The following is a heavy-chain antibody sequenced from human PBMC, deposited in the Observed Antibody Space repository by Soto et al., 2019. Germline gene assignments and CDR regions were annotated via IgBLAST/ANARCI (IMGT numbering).Heavy chain of an antibody. CDR1: GFTFTDYA. D-gene: IGHD6-19*01. CDR3: VKARSSSGWFVLDF. J-gene: IGHJ4*02. CDR2: ITWNSGSI. V-gene: IGHV3-9*01. Sequence: QLVESGGGLIQPGESLRLSCAVSGFTFTDYAMHWVRQVPGKGLEWVSVITWNSGSIGYVDSVKGRFTISGDNAKNTLFLQMNSLRPEDTAIYYCVKARSSSGWFVLDFWGQGTLVTVSS.